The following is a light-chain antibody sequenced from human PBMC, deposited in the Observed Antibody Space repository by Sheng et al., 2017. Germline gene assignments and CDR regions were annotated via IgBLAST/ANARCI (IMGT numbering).Light chain of an antibody. CDR3: HQSSNFLQT. V-gene: IGKV6-21*01. CDR1: QAIGRS. Sequence: EIVLTQSPDFQSVTPKETVTITCRASQAIGRSLHWYQQKPGQSPKLLIKYASQPLSGAPSRFRGSGSGTDFTLTINSLEAEDAATYYCHQSSNFLQTFGGGPRWRSN. J-gene: IGKJ4*01. CDR2: YAS.